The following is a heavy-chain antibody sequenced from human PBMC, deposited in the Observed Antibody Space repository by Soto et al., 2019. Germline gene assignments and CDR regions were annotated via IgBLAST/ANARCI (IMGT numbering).Heavy chain of an antibody. D-gene: IGHD2-2*01. CDR1: GFTFSSYA. J-gene: IGHJ4*02. V-gene: IGHV3-30-3*01. CDR3: ARQGVVPAAMDY. CDR2: ISYDGSNK. Sequence: QVQLVESGGGVVQPGRSLRLSCAASGFTFSSYAMHWVRQAPGKGLEWVAVISYDGSNKYYADSVKGRFTISRDNSKNTLYLQMNSLRAEDTAVYYCARQGVVPAAMDYWGQGTLVTVSS.